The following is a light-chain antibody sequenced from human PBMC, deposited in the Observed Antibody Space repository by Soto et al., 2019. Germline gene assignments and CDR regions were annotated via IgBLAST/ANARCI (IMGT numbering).Light chain of an antibody. CDR2: DAS. V-gene: IGKV1-33*01. CDR1: QDISNY. J-gene: IGKJ1*01. CDR3: QQYDNLPRT. Sequence: DIQMTQSPSSLSASVGDRVTITCQASQDISNYLNWYQQEPGKAPKLLIYDASNLETGVPSRFSGSGSGTDFTFTISSLQTEDIATYYCQQYDNLPRTFGQGTKVDIK.